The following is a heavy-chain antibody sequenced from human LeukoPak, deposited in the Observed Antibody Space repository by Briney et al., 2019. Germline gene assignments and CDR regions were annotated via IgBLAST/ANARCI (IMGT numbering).Heavy chain of an antibody. CDR3: ARDRAGGDYFDY. Sequence: SETLSLTCAVYGGSLSGYYWGWIRQPPGKGLEWIGSIYYSGSTYYNPSLKSRVTISVDTSKNQFSLKLSSVTAADTAVYYCARDRAGGDYFDYWGQGTLVTVSS. CDR2: IYYSGST. D-gene: IGHD4-23*01. J-gene: IGHJ4*02. V-gene: IGHV4-39*07. CDR1: GGSLSGYY.